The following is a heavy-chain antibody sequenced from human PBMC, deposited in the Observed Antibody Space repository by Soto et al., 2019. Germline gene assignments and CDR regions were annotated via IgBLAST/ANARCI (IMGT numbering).Heavy chain of an antibody. CDR1: GGSISSSSYY. D-gene: IGHD6-19*01. CDR2: IYYSGST. Sequence: PSETLSLTCTVSGGSISSSSYYWGWIRQPPGKGLEWIGSIYYSGSTYYNPSLKSRVTISVDTSKNQFSLKLSSVTAADTAVYYCARHAYSSGFHFDYWGQGTLVTV. CDR3: ARHAYSSGFHFDY. V-gene: IGHV4-39*01. J-gene: IGHJ4*02.